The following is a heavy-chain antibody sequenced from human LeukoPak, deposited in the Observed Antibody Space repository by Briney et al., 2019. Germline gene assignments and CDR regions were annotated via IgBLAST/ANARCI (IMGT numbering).Heavy chain of an antibody. V-gene: IGHV3-74*01. D-gene: IGHD4-17*01. CDR1: GFTFSSYW. CDR2: INSDGSST. Sequence: PGGSLRLSCAASGFTFSSYWMHWVRQAPGKGLVWVSRINSDGSSTSYADSVKGRFTISRDNAKNSLYLQMNSLRAEDTAVYYCARDDYGDYFFDYWGQGTLVTVSS. J-gene: IGHJ4*02. CDR3: ARDDYGDYFFDY.